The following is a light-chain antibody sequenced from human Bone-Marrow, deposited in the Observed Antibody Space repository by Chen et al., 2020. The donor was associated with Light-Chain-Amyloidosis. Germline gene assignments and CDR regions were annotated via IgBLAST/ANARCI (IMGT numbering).Light chain of an antibody. J-gene: IGLJ1*01. CDR1: SSTIGAYYD. CDR3: QAYDSSLSGYV. V-gene: IGLV1-40*01. Sequence: QSVLTQPPSVSGAPGQSVTISRTGSSSTIGAYYDVHWYQQLPGTAPKLLIYGNNNRPSVVPDRFSGSKSGTSASLAITGLQAEEEDNYYCQAYDSSLSGYVFGTGTKVNVL. CDR2: GNN.